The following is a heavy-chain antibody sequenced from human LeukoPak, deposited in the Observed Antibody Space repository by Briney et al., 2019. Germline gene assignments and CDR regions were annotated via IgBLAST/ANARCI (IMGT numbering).Heavy chain of an antibody. D-gene: IGHD3-22*01. J-gene: IGHJ4*02. CDR3: ARVHRNYYDSSGYYSLPSY. V-gene: IGHV1-3*01. CDR2: INAGNGNT. CDR1: GYTFTSYA. Sequence: ASVKVSCKASGYTFTSYAMHWVRQAPGQRLEWMGWINAGNGNTKYSQKFQGRVTITGDTSASTAYMELSSLRSEDTAVYYCARVHRNYYDSSGYYSLPSYWGQGTLVTVSS.